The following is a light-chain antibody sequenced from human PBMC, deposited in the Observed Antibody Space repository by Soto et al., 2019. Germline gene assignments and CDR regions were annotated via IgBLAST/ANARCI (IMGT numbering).Light chain of an antibody. CDR3: QTWGTGTVV. J-gene: IGLJ2*01. Sequence: QLVLTQSPSASASLGASVKLTCTLSSGHSRYAIAWHQQQPEKGPRYLMKLNSDGSHSKGDGIPDRFSGSSSGAERYLTISSLQSEAEADYYCQTWGTGTVVFGGGTKLTVL. V-gene: IGLV4-69*01. CDR1: SGHSRYA. CDR2: LNSDGSH.